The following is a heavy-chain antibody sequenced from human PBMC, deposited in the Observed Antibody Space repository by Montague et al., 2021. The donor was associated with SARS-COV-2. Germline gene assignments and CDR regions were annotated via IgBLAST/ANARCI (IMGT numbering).Heavy chain of an antibody. CDR1: GGSFSGYY. V-gene: IGHV4-34*01. J-gene: IGHJ4*02. D-gene: IGHD4-17*01. CDR3: ARGLAGAAVRLRYYFDQ. Sequence: SETLSLTCAVYGGSFSGYYWSWIRQPPGKGLEWIGEVNHSGSTXXXPSXXXRVTMSVDTSKNQFSLKLSSVTAADTAVYYCARGLAGAAVRLRYYFDQWGQGTLVTVSS. CDR2: VNHSGST.